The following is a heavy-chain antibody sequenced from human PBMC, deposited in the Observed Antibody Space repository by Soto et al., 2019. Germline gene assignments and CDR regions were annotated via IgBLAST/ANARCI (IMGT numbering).Heavy chain of an antibody. J-gene: IGHJ6*03. CDR3: ARGQLDIGAYYYYYMDV. V-gene: IGHV3-11*01. D-gene: IGHD6-6*01. CDR2: ISSTGSTI. Sequence: QVQLVESGGGLVKPGGSLRLSCAASRFTFSDYYMSWIRQAPGKGLEWVSYISSTGSTIYCADSVKGRFTISRDNAKNSLYLQMNSLRVEDTAVYYCARGQLDIGAYYYYYMDVWGKGTTVTVSS. CDR1: RFTFSDYY.